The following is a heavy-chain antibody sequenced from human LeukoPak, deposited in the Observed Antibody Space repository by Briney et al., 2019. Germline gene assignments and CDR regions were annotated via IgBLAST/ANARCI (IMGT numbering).Heavy chain of an antibody. CDR2: INTDGSST. CDR3: TRDLSGTYYGRFDY. J-gene: IGHJ4*02. Sequence: PGGFLRLSCAASGFTFSSYWMHWVRQAPGKGLLWVSRINTDGSSTNFADSVRGRFTISRDNAKNTLHLQMNSLRAEDTAVYYCTRDLSGTYYGRFDYWGQGTLVTVSS. D-gene: IGHD1-26*01. CDR1: GFTFSSYW. V-gene: IGHV3-74*01.